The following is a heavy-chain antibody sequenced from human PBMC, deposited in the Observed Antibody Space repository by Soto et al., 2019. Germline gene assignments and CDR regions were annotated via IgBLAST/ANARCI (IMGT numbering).Heavy chain of an antibody. D-gene: IGHD3-10*01. CDR1: GYTFSNYD. V-gene: IGHV1-8*01. CDR2: VNPNNGDT. CDR3: ANVSRKGSALDFDY. J-gene: IGHJ4*02. Sequence: QVQLVQSGAELKKPGASVKVSCKASGYTFSNYDMNWVRQATGQGPEWIGWVNPNNGDTGYAQKFQGRVTLTTDISTTPAYMELTSLRAEDTAIYYCANVSRKGSALDFDYWGQGTLITVSS.